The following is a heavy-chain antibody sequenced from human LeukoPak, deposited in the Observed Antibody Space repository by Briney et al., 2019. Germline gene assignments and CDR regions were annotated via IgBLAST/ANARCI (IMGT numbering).Heavy chain of an antibody. CDR1: GYTFTGYY. CDR3: ARVQYYYDSSGYYLGSVIDY. J-gene: IGHJ4*02. D-gene: IGHD3-22*01. Sequence: ASVKVSCKASGYTFTGYYMHWVRQAPGQGLEWMGRINPNSGGTNYAQKFQGRVTMTRDTSISTAYMELSRLRSDDTAVHYCARVQYYYDSSGYYLGSVIDYWGQGTLVTVSS. CDR2: INPNSGGT. V-gene: IGHV1-2*06.